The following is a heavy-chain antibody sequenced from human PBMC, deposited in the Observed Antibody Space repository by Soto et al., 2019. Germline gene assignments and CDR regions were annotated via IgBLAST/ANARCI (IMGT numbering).Heavy chain of an antibody. CDR1: GYTFTSYG. D-gene: IGHD6-19*01. V-gene: IGHV1-18*01. J-gene: IGHJ4*02. Sequence: QVQLVQSGAEVKKPGASVKVSCKASGYTFTSYGITWVRQAPGQGLEWMGWITAYNGNTNYAQKLQGRVTMTTATSTSKAYMELRSRSSDDTAVYYCASPVGNSNGFFGYWGQGTLVTVSS. CDR3: ASPVGNSNGFFGY. CDR2: ITAYNGNT.